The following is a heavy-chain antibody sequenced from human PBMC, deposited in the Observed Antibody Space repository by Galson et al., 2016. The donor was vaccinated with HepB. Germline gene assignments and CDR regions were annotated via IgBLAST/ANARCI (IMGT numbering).Heavy chain of an antibody. CDR3: ANSYCTGTACYRWHF. CDR1: GFTFSSYA. J-gene: IGHJ1*01. D-gene: IGHD1-1*01. Sequence: SLRLSCAASGFTFSSYAMSWVRQSPGKGLEWVSSISNSGGTTHYADSVQRRFTISRDNYKNTLYLQMNSLTAADAALYYCANSYCTGTACYRWHFRGQGTLVVVSS. V-gene: IGHV3-23*01. CDR2: ISNSGGTT.